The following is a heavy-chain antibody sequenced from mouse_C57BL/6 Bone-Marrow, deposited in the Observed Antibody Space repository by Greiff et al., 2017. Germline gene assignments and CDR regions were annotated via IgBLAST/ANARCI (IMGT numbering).Heavy chain of an antibody. J-gene: IGHJ2*01. CDR3: TTGYRLYFGY. V-gene: IGHV14-4*01. CDR1: GFNIKDDY. Sequence: VQLQQSGAELVKPGASVKLSCTASGFNIKDDYMHWVKQRPEQGLEWIGWIDPENGATEYASKFQGKATITADTSSNTAYLQLSSLTSEDTAVYYCTTGYRLYFGYWGQGTTLTVSS. CDR2: IDPENGAT. D-gene: IGHD2-2*01.